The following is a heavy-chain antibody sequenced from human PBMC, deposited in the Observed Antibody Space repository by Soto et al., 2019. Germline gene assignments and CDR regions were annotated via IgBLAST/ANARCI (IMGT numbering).Heavy chain of an antibody. J-gene: IGHJ4*01. CDR3: NTDSRTTLPEIRFDY. D-gene: IGHD1-26*01. CDR1: GFPFNNAW. V-gene: IGHV3-15*07. CDR2: VKSKADGGSG. Sequence: EVQLVESGGGLVKPGGSLRLSCAASGFPFNNAWINWVRQVPGKGLEWVGRVKSKADGGSGDYAAPVKGRFVVSRDDSKDIVYIQMNSLKIEDTGVYYCNTDSRTTLPEIRFDYWGHGTQVTVSS.